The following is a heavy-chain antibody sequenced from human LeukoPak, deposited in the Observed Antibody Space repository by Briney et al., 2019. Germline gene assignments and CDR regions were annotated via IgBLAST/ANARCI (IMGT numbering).Heavy chain of an antibody. Sequence: SDTLSLTCTVAGGSSSSSSYTWGGIRQPPGKALEWIGSIYYSGSTFYNPSLKSRVTISVDTSKNQFSLKLSSVTAADTAVYYFARQGSGRSSEYWGEGELGTVSS. V-gene: IGHV4-39*01. CDR1: GGSSSSSSYT. CDR3: ARQGSGRSSEY. CDR2: IYYSGST. J-gene: IGHJ4*02. D-gene: IGHD1-26*01.